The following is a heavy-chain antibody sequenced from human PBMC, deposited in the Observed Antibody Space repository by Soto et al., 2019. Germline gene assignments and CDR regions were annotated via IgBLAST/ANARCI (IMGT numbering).Heavy chain of an antibody. D-gene: IGHD3-16*02. CDR2: IYYSGRT. Sequence: QVQLQESGPGLVKPSETLSLTCSVSGGSISDYQWNWIRQPPGKGLEWIGYIYYSGRTNYNPSLKSRVTISLDTSTKQFSLRLRSVTAADTAVYYCARMRGLGEISPYFDHWGQGTLVTVSS. CDR1: GGSISDYQ. J-gene: IGHJ4*02. CDR3: ARMRGLGEISPYFDH. V-gene: IGHV4-59*01.